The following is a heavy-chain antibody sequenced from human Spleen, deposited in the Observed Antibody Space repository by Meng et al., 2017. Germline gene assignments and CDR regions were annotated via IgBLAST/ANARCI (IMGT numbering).Heavy chain of an antibody. CDR1: SGSFRGYY. CDR2: INQSGST. V-gene: IGHV4-34*01. Sequence: LLQWCAGLLKLSETLSLTRTFFSGSFRGYYWSWIRQPPGKGLEWIGEINQSGSTNYNPSLKSRGTISVDTSKNQFSLKLSSVTAADTAVYYCARGRNYDYVWGSYRTLDYWGQGTLVTVSS. CDR3: ARGRNYDYVWGSYRTLDY. D-gene: IGHD3-16*02. J-gene: IGHJ4*02.